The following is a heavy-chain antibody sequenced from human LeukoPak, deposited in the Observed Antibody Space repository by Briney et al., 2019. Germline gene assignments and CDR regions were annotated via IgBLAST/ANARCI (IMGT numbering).Heavy chain of an antibody. CDR3: ARKDYYYYDMDV. J-gene: IGHJ6*02. V-gene: IGHV3-23*01. Sequence: GGSLRLSCAASGFTFSSYAMNWVRQGPGKGLEWVSAISGSGGSTYYADSVKGRFTISRDNSKNTLYLQMNSLRAEDTAVYYCARKDYYYYDMDVWGQGTTVTVSS. CDR1: GFTFSSYA. CDR2: ISGSGGST.